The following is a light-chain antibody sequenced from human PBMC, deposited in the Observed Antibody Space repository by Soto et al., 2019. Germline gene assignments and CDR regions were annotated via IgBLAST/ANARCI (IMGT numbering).Light chain of an antibody. CDR1: QGIRSG. Sequence: DIQMTQSPSSLSASVGDRVTITCRASQGIRSGLGWYQQKPGKAPKRLIDAASSLQSGVPSRFSGSGSGTEFTLTISSLQPEDFATYYCQHYNSYSEAFGQGTKVELK. CDR3: QHYNSYSEA. J-gene: IGKJ1*01. V-gene: IGKV1-17*01. CDR2: AAS.